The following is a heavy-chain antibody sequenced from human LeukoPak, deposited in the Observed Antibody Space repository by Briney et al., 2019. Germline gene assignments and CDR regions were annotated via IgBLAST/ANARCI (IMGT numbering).Heavy chain of an antibody. CDR1: GFTFDDYG. Sequence: PGGSLRLSCAASGFTFDDYGMSWVRQAPGKGLEWVSGINWNGGSTGYADSVKGRFTISRDNAKNSLYLQMNSLRAEDTALYYCARGDDSSGPPPLDYWSQGTLVTVSS. CDR2: INWNGGST. D-gene: IGHD3-22*01. V-gene: IGHV3-20*04. J-gene: IGHJ4*02. CDR3: ARGDDSSGPPPLDY.